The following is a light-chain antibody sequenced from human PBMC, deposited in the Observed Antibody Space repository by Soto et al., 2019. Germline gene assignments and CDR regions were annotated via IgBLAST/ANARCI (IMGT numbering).Light chain of an antibody. J-gene: IGKJ5*01. V-gene: IGKV3-20*01. CDR3: QQYGSSPPSTT. CDR1: QSVSSSY. CDR2: GAS. Sequence: EIVLTQSPGTLSLSTGERATLSCRASQSVSSSYLAWYQQKPGQAPRLLIYGASSRATGIPDRFSGSGSGTDFTLTISRLEPEDFAVYYCQQYGSSPPSTTFGQGTRLEIK.